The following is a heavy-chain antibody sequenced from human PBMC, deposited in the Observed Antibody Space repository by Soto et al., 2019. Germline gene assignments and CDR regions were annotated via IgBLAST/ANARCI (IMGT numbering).Heavy chain of an antibody. D-gene: IGHD3-22*01. CDR1: GYTFTSYY. V-gene: IGHV1-46*01. CDR2: INPSGGST. J-gene: IGHJ5*02. Sequence: ASVKVSCKASGYTFTSYYMHWVRQAPGQGLEWMGIINPSGGSTSYAQKFQGRVTMTRDTSTSTVYMELSSLRSEDTAVYYCARESLGPPGYDSSGYYWNWFDPWGQGTLVTVSS. CDR3: ARESLGPPGYDSSGYYWNWFDP.